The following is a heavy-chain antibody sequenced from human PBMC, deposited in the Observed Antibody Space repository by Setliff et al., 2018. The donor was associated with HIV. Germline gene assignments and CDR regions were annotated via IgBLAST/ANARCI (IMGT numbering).Heavy chain of an antibody. Sequence: SVKVSCKASGVTFNYSFITWVRQAPGQGLERMGGVVPTIHEATYAQKFQGRVTITADESATTVYMEMSGLTSEDTAIYYCARGADASGYFYREYFQHWGQGTLVTVSS. CDR2: VVPTIHEA. D-gene: IGHD3-22*01. V-gene: IGHV1-69*13. CDR3: ARGADASGYFYREYFQH. CDR1: GVTFNYSF. J-gene: IGHJ1*01.